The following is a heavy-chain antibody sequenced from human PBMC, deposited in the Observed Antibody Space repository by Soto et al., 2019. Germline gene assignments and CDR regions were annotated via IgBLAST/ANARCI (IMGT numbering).Heavy chain of an antibody. CDR2: IIPLFGTA. D-gene: IGHD3-22*01. Sequence: QVQLVQSGAEVKKPGSSVKVSCKASGGTFSNYAISWARQAPGQGLEWMGGIIPLFGTANYAQNFQGRVTITADESTSTAYMELSSLRYEDTAFYYCARSKYNYYDSSGYYRRLQPWGQGTLVTVSS. J-gene: IGHJ5*02. CDR1: GGTFSNYA. CDR3: ARSKYNYYDSSGYYRRLQP. V-gene: IGHV1-69*01.